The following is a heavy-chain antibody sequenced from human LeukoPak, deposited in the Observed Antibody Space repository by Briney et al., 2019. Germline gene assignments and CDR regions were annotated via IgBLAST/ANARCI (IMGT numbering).Heavy chain of an antibody. CDR1: GFTFSSYW. CDR2: IKQDGSEK. CDR3: ARDRLYGGNSQWYFDL. V-gene: IGHV3-7*01. J-gene: IGHJ2*01. Sequence: GGSLRLSCAASGFTFSSYWMSWVRQAPGKGLEWVANIKQDGSEKYYVDSVKGRFTISRDNAKNSLYLQMNSLRAEDTAVYYCARDRLYGGNSQWYFDLWGRGTLVTVSS. D-gene: IGHD4-23*01.